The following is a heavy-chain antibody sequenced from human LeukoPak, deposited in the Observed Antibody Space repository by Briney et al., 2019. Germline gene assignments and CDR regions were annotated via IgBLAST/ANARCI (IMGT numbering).Heavy chain of an antibody. CDR2: ISSSSSYI. J-gene: IGHJ5*02. Sequence: GGSLRLSCAASGFTFSSYSMNWVRQAPGKGLEWVSSISSSSSYIYYADSVKGRFTISRDNAKNSLYLQMNSLRAEDTAVYYCARELGYCSSTSCYGSGWFDPWGQGTLVTVSS. D-gene: IGHD2-2*01. CDR1: GFTFSSYS. V-gene: IGHV3-21*01. CDR3: ARELGYCSSTSCYGSGWFDP.